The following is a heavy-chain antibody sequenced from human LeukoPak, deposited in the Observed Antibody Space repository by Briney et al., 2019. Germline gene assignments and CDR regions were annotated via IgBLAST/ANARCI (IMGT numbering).Heavy chain of an antibody. CDR2: IYSGGRK. J-gene: IGHJ4*02. Sequence: GGSLGFSGAASGFTVSSNYMSWVGQAPGKGLEWVSVIYSGGRKYYADSVKGRFTISRDNSKNTLYVQMNSLRAEDTAVYYCARERLELERAFDYWGQGTLVTVSS. V-gene: IGHV3-66*01. CDR1: GFTVSSNY. D-gene: IGHD1-1*01. CDR3: ARERLELERAFDY.